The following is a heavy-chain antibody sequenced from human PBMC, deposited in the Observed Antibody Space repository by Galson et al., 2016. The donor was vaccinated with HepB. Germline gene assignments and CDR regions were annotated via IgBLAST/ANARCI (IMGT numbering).Heavy chain of an antibody. CDR1: GFTFSSYW. J-gene: IGHJ4*02. CDR2: IKLDGSEK. V-gene: IGHV3-7*01. D-gene: IGHD6-19*01. CDR3: ARVGWYGDGHPFPY. Sequence: SLRLSCAASGFTFSSYWMSWVRQAPGKGLEWVANIKLDGSEKYYVDSVKGRFTISRDNAKNSLYLQMNSLRAEDTAVDYCARVGWYGDGHPFPYWGQGTLVTVSS.